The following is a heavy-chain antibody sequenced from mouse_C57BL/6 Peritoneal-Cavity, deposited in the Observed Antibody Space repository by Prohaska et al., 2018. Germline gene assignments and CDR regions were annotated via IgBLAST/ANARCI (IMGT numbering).Heavy chain of an antibody. Sequence: VHGGPELKKPGETVKISCKASGYTFTTYGMSWVKQAPGKCLKWMGWINTYSGVPTYADDFKGRFAFSLETSASTAYLQINNLKNEDTATYCCARRSNWFAYWGQGTLVTVSA. J-gene: IGHJ3*01. V-gene: IGHV9-3*01. CDR1: GYTFTTYG. CDR2: INTYSGVP. D-gene: IGHD2-5*01. CDR3: ARRSNWFAY.